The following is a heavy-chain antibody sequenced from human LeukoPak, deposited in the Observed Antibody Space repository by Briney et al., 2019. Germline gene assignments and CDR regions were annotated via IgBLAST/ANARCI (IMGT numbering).Heavy chain of an antibody. D-gene: IGHD1-14*01. CDR1: EFTFSTYD. Sequence: GGSLRLSCAASEFTFSTYDIHWVRQAPGKGLEWVAGISYDGSYKSYADSVKGRFTSSRDNSKNTVSLQMNSLRAEDTALYYCATELLPPPAQNAEFDYWGQGTRVTVSS. CDR3: ATELLPPPAQNAEFDY. CDR2: ISYDGSYK. V-gene: IGHV3-30*03. J-gene: IGHJ4*02.